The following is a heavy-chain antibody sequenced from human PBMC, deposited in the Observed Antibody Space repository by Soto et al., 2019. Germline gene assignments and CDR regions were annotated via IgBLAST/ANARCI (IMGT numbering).Heavy chain of an antibody. V-gene: IGHV4-61*01. CDR2: IYYSGST. Sequence: SETLSLTCTVSGGSVSSGSYYWSWIRQPPGKGLEWIGYIYYSGSTNYNPSLKSRVTISVDTSKNQFSLKLSSVTAADTAMYYCARDSGGSAREFDYWGQGTLVTVSS. CDR1: GGSVSSGSYY. D-gene: IGHD5-12*01. CDR3: ARDSGGSAREFDY. J-gene: IGHJ4*02.